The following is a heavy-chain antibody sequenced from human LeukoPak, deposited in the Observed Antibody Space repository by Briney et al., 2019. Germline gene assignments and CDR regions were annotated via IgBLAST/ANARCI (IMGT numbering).Heavy chain of an antibody. J-gene: IGHJ4*02. CDR2: ISAYNGNT. D-gene: IGHD3-10*01. V-gene: IGHV1-18*01. Sequence: ASVKVSCKASGYTFTSYGISWVRQAPGQGLEWMGWISAYNGNTNYAQKLQGRVTMTTDTSTSTAYMELRSLRSDDTAVYYCAREPGRYYGSGSYPDDYWGQGTLVTVSS. CDR3: AREPGRYYGSGSYPDDY. CDR1: GYTFTSYG.